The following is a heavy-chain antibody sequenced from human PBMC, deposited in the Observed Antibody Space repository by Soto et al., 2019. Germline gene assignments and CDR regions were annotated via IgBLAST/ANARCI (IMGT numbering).Heavy chain of an antibody. V-gene: IGHV1-2*02. CDR3: ARNIDYYYGPGSGNGHGF. Sequence: QVQLVQSGAEVKEPGDSVRVSCEASGYTFTSYYIHWVRQAPGQGLEWMGWINPKFGDTTYAQDFKGRVSMTRDMSISTVYMELSRLTSDDTAIYYCARNIDYYYGPGSGNGHGFWGQGSTVTVFS. J-gene: IGHJ6*02. D-gene: IGHD3-10*01. CDR2: INPKFGDT. CDR1: GYTFTSYY.